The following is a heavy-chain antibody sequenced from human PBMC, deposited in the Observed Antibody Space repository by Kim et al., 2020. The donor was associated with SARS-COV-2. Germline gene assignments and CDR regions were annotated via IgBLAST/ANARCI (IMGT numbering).Heavy chain of an antibody. CDR3: ARDGAPLIVATAEGFDC. Sequence: GGSLRLSCAASGFTFSRYTMNWVRQAPGKGLEWVSSISSGTNYIYYADSLKGRFTISRDNAKNSIYLQMNSLRAEDTAVYYCARDGAPLIVATAEGFDCWGQGTLVTVSS. J-gene: IGHJ4*02. CDR1: GFTFSRYT. V-gene: IGHV3-21*01. CDR2: ISSGTNYI. D-gene: IGHD5-12*01.